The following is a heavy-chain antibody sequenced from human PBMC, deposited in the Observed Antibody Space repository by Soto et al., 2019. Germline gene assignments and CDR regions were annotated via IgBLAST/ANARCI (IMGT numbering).Heavy chain of an antibody. CDR1: GYTFTSYA. CDR2: INAGNGNT. V-gene: IGHV1-3*01. D-gene: IGHD6-6*01. J-gene: IGHJ6*02. CDR3: ARDYSSSSLVYYYYGMDV. Sequence: ASVKVSCKASGYTFTSYAMHWVRQAPGQRLEWMGWINAGNGNTKYSQKFQGRVTITRDTSACTAYMELSSLRSEDTAVYYCARDYSSSSLVYYYYGMDVWGQGTTVTVSS.